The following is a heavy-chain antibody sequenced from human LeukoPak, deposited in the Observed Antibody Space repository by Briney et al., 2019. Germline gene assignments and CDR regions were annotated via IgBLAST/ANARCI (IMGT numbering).Heavy chain of an antibody. V-gene: IGHV1-69*13. CDR1: GGTFSSYA. J-gene: IGHJ3*02. CDR2: IIPIFGTA. D-gene: IGHD6-19*01. CDR3: AREYSSGPDDFDI. Sequence: ASVKVSCKASGGTFSSYAISWVRQAPGQGLEWMGGIIPIFGTANYAQKFQGRVTITADESTSTAYMELSSLRSEDTAVYYCAREYSSGPDDFDIWGQGTMVTVSS.